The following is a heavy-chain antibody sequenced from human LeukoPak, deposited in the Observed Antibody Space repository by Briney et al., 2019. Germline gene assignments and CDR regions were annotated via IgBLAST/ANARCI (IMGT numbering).Heavy chain of an antibody. V-gene: IGHV5-51*01. Sequence: GAFLQISCKGSGYSFTSYWIGCVRHLPGKGLEWMGIIYPGASDTRYSPSFQGQVTISADKSTSTAYLQWSSLKASDTAIYYCARRGMVRGVRGPFDYWGQGTLVTVSS. CDR2: IYPGASDT. CDR1: GYSFTSYW. D-gene: IGHD3-10*01. CDR3: ARRGMVRGVRGPFDY. J-gene: IGHJ4*02.